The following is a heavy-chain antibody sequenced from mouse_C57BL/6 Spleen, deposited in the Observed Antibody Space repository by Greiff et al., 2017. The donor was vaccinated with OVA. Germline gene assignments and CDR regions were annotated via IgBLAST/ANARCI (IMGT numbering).Heavy chain of an antibody. Sequence: EVMLVESGEGLVKPGGSLKLSCAASGFTFSSYAMSWVRQTPEKRLEWVAYISSGGEYIYYADTVKGRFTISRDNARNTLYLQMSSLKSEDTAMYYCTRDDGYPLAYWGQGTPVTVSA. CDR3: TRDDGYPLAY. D-gene: IGHD2-3*01. CDR1: GFTFSSYA. J-gene: IGHJ3*01. V-gene: IGHV5-9-1*02. CDR2: ISSGGEYI.